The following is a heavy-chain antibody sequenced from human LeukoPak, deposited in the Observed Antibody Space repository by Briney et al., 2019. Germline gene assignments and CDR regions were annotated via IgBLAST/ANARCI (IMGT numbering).Heavy chain of an antibody. J-gene: IGHJ5*02. D-gene: IGHD3-22*01. Sequence: ASVTVSCKTSGYMFTVYYLHWVRQAPGQGLEWMGMISPTGGTTRFSQKYQGRITMTRDMSTSTVYMDLSSLRPEDTAVYYCARDRITMIDNWFDPWGQGTLVTVSS. V-gene: IGHV1-46*01. CDR2: ISPTGGTT. CDR3: ARDRITMIDNWFDP. CDR1: GYMFTVYY.